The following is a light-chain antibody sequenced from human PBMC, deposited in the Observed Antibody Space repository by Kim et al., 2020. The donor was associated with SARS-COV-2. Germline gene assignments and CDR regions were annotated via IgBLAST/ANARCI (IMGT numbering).Light chain of an antibody. CDR2: EAS. J-gene: IGKJ2*02. V-gene: IGKV1-5*03. CDR1: RNIGDW. Sequence: SASVGDRITITCRASRNIGDWVDWYQQKPEKDPKLLIYEASTLKSRVPSTFSGSGSGTEFTLTTSSLQPDDFATYYCQQYRSYPWTFGQGTKLEI. CDR3: QQYRSYPWT.